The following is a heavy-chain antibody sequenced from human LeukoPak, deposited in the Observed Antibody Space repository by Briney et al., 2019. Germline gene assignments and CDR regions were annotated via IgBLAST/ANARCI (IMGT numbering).Heavy chain of an antibody. V-gene: IGHV1-2*02. J-gene: IGHJ4*02. CDR3: ARGKQELVVDY. Sequence: ASVKVSCKASGYTFTAYYMHWVRHPPGQGRVWMGWINPNSGGTNYAQTSQGRVTMTRDTSNSTAYMEVSRPRSDDAGVYFCARGKQELVVDYWGQGTLVTVSS. CDR1: GYTFTAYY. D-gene: IGHD6-13*01. CDR2: INPNSGGT.